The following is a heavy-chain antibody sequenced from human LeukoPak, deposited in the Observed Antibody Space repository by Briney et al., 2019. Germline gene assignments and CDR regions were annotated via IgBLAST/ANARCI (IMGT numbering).Heavy chain of an antibody. J-gene: IGHJ4*02. CDR3: ARGWSSGWYPDY. CDR2: INHSGST. Sequence: SETLSLTCAVYGGSFSGYYWSWIRQPPGKGLEWIGEINHSGSTNYNPSLKSRVTISVDTSKNQFSLKLSSVTAADTAVYYCARGWSSGWYPDYWGQGTLVTVSS. D-gene: IGHD6-19*01. CDR1: GGSFSGYY. V-gene: IGHV4-34*01.